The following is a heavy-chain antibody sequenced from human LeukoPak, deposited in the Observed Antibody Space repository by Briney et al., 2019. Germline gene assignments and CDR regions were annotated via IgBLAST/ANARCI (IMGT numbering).Heavy chain of an antibody. V-gene: IGHV3-23*01. D-gene: IGHD4-23*01. J-gene: IGHJ3*02. CDR2: ISDSGGST. CDR3: ARDQTTVGLHAFDI. CDR1: GFTFSSYA. Sequence: GGSLRLSCAASGFTFSSYAMSWVRQAPEKGLEWVSTISDSGGSTFYADSVKGRFTISRDNSKNTLYLQMNSLTAGDTAVYYCARDQTTVGLHAFDIWGQGTMVTVSS.